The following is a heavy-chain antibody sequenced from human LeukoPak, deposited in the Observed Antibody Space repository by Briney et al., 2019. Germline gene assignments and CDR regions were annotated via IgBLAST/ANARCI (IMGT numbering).Heavy chain of an antibody. D-gene: IGHD1-7*01. CDR2: IWYDGSNK. CDR1: GFTFSSYG. J-gene: IGHJ4*02. Sequence: GRSLTLSCAAPGFTFSSYGMHWVRQAPGKGLEWAAVIWYDGSNKYYADSVKGRFTISRDNSKNTLYLQMNSLRAEDTAVYYCARAGLELDFFDYGGQGTLVTVSS. CDR3: ARAGLELDFFDY. V-gene: IGHV3-33*01.